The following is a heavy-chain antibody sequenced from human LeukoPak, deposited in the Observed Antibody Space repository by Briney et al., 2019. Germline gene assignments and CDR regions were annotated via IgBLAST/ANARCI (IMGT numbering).Heavy chain of an antibody. CDR2: TNTDGTIT. D-gene: IGHD5-12*01. J-gene: IGHJ5*01. V-gene: IGHV3-74*01. CDR1: GFTFSNYC. CDR3: ATIKWLAPPPDS. Sequence: GGSLRLSCAASGFTFSNYCMLWVRQAPGKGLESVARTNTDGTITTHADSVKGRFTVSRDNANNTMLLQMNNLRTDDTAVYYFATIKWLAPPPDSWGQGTPVAVSS.